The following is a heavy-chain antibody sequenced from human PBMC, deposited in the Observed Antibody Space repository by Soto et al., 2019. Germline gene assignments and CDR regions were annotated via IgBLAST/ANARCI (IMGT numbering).Heavy chain of an antibody. CDR2: IYYSGST. CDR3: ARPGRPGYSYGFTWFDP. J-gene: IGHJ5*02. V-gene: IGHV4-39*01. D-gene: IGHD5-18*01. CDR1: GGSISSSSYY. Sequence: PSETLSLTCTVSGGSISSSSYYWGWIRQPPGKGLEWIGSIYYSGSTYYNPSLKSRVTISVDTSKNQFSLKLSSVTAADTAVYYCARPGRPGYSYGFTWFDPWGQGTLVTVSS.